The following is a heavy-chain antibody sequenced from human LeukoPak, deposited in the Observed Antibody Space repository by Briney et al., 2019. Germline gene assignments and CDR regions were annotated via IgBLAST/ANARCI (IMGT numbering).Heavy chain of an antibody. D-gene: IGHD6-19*01. V-gene: IGHV3-23*01. J-gene: IGHJ5*02. CDR1: GFTFTYYA. Sequence: GVSLRLSCAASGFTFTYYAMTWVRQAPGKELEWVSVISGGGDSTYYADSVKGRLTISRDNSKNTLYLQMNGLRAEDTAIYYCAKTGAGGWSNWFDPWGQGTLVTVSS. CDR2: ISGGGDST. CDR3: AKTGAGGWSNWFDP.